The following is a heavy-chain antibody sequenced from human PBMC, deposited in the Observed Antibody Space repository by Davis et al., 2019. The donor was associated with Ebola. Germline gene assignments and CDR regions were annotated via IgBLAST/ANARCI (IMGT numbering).Heavy chain of an antibody. V-gene: IGHV3-23*01. Sequence: GGSLRLSCAASGFTFSNAWMSWVRQAPGKGLEWVSAISDSGGSTYYADSVKGRFTLSRDNSKNTLYLQMNSLRAEDTAVYYCARLPYRYYGMDVWGQGTTVTVSS. CDR1: GFTFSNAW. CDR3: ARLPYRYYGMDV. CDR2: ISDSGGST. D-gene: IGHD3-16*02. J-gene: IGHJ6*02.